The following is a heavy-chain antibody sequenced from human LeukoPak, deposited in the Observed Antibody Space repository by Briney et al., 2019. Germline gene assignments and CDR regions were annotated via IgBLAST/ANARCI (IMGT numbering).Heavy chain of an antibody. Sequence: GGSLRLSCAASGFTFSDYWMHWVRQAPGKGLVWVSRVKSDGSTTAYADSVKGRFTISRDNAKNTLFLQMNSLRTEDTAVYYCPGGHGGNLPFDYWGQGTLVTVSS. J-gene: IGHJ4*02. CDR1: GFTFSDYW. D-gene: IGHD4-23*01. CDR3: PGGHGGNLPFDY. CDR2: VKSDGSTT. V-gene: IGHV3-74*01.